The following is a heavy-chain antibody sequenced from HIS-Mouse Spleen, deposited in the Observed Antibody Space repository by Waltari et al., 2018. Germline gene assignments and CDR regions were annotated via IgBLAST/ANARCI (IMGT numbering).Heavy chain of an antibody. Sequence: QLQLQASGPGLVKPSETLSLPCPVSGGSLSSSCYYWGWLRQHPGKGLEWIGSIYYSGSTYYNPSLKSRVTISVDTSKNQFSLKLSSVTAADTAVYYCAREIPYSSSWYDWYFDLWGRGTLVTVSS. CDR2: IYYSGST. CDR1: GGSLSSSCYY. D-gene: IGHD6-13*01. V-gene: IGHV4-39*07. J-gene: IGHJ2*01. CDR3: AREIPYSSSWYDWYFDL.